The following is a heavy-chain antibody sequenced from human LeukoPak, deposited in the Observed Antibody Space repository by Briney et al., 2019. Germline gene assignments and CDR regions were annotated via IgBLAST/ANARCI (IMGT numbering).Heavy chain of an antibody. J-gene: IGHJ4*02. D-gene: IGHD3-22*01. V-gene: IGHV3-21*01. Sequence: PGGSLRLSCAASGFTFSSYSMNWVRQAPGKGLEWVSSISSSSYIYYADSVKGRFTISRDNAKNSLYLQMNSLRAEDTAVYYCARDSNYYDSSGHEVWGQGTLVTVSS. CDR2: ISSSSYI. CDR1: GFTFSSYS. CDR3: ARDSNYYDSSGHEV.